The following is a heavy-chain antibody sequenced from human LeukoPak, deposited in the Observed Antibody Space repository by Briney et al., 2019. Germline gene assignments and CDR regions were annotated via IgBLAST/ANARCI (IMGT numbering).Heavy chain of an antibody. Sequence: PSETLSLTCTVSGGSISSHYWSWIRQPPGKGLEWIGYIYTSGSANYNPSLKSRVTISVDTSKNQFSLKLSSVTAADTAVYYCARQLTVYYYYYMDVWGKGTTVTVSS. CDR3: ARQLTVYYYYYMDV. V-gene: IGHV4-4*09. J-gene: IGHJ6*03. CDR2: IYTSGSA. CDR1: GGSISSHY. D-gene: IGHD4-17*01.